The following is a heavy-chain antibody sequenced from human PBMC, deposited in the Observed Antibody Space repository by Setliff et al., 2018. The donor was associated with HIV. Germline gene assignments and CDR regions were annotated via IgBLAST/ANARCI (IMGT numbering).Heavy chain of an antibody. J-gene: IGHJ4*02. CDR3: ARVRCGSTDCH. CDR2: IKQNGSEK. CDR1: GFTLSSYW. D-gene: IGHD2-2*01. Sequence: GGSLRLSCVVSGFTLSSYWMSWVRQAPGKGLEWVANIKQNGSEKYYVDSVKGRFTISRDNAKNSLYLQMNSLRAEDTAVYYCARVRCGSTDCHWGPGTLVTVSS. V-gene: IGHV3-7*03.